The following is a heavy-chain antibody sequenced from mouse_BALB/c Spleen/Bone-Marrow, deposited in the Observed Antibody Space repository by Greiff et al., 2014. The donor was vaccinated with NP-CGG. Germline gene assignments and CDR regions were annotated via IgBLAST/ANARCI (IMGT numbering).Heavy chain of an antibody. D-gene: IGHD3-3*01. CDR2: ISDGGSYT. J-gene: IGHJ3*01. Sequence: EVQLVESGGGLVKPGGSLKLSCAASGFTFSDYYMYWVRQTPEKRLEWVATISDGGSYTYYPDSVKGRFTISRDNAKNNLYLQMSSLKSEDTAKYYCAREGDGAYWGQGTLVTVSA. V-gene: IGHV5-4*02. CDR3: AREGDGAY. CDR1: GFTFSDYY.